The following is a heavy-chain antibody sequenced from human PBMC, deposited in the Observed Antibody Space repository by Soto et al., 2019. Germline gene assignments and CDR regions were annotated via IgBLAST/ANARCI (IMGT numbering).Heavy chain of an antibody. CDR3: ARHHGPTTSEYWFDP. V-gene: IGHV1-18*01. Sequence: QVHLVQSGVEVKTPGASVKVSCQASGYTFFTYDISWVRQAPGQGLEWMGWISTYSGDTKYAQKFQGRVTMTTDTSTTTAYLELRSLRSDDTAVYYCARHHGPTTSEYWFDPGGQGTLVTVSS. D-gene: IGHD5-12*01. CDR2: ISTYSGDT. CDR1: GYTFFTYD. J-gene: IGHJ5*02.